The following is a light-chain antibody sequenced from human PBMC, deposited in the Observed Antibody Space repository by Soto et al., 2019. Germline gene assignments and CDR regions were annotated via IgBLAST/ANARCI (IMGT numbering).Light chain of an antibody. CDR3: QQSYNGNT. J-gene: IGKJ2*01. CDR2: STS. V-gene: IGKV1-39*01. CDR1: HNINNY. Sequence: DIQMTQSPASLSASVGDRVTITCRASHNINNYLNWYQQKSGIAPKLLIYSTSTLQSGVPSRFTGPTSGTDFTLTISSLQPEDFATYFCQQSYNGNTFGQGTKLEIK.